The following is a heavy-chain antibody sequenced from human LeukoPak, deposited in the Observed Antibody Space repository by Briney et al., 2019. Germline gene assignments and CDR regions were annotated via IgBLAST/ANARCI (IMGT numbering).Heavy chain of an antibody. J-gene: IGHJ4*02. V-gene: IGHV4-30-2*01. CDR2: IYHSGST. Sequence: PSETLSLTCAVSGGSISSGGYSWSWIRQPPGKGLEWIGYIYHSGSTYYNPSLKSRVTISVDRSKNQFSLKLSSVTAADTAVYYCARVRYYGSGSEYYFDYWGQGTLVTVSS. CDR1: GGSISSGGYS. CDR3: ARVRYYGSGSEYYFDY. D-gene: IGHD3-10*01.